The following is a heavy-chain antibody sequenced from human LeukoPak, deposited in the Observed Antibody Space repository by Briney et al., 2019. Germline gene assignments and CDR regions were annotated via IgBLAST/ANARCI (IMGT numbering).Heavy chain of an antibody. CDR2: MNPNSGNT. D-gene: IGHD6-13*01. V-gene: IGHV1-8*02. J-gene: IGHJ6*03. Sequence: ASVKVSCKASGYTFTSYYMHWVRQAPGQGLEWMGWMNPNSGNTGYAQKFQGRVTMAMNTSINTAYMELSSLRSEDTAVYYCARAASWSPIGDSYYYMDVWGKGTTVTISS. CDR1: GYTFTSYY. CDR3: ARAASWSPIGDSYYYMDV.